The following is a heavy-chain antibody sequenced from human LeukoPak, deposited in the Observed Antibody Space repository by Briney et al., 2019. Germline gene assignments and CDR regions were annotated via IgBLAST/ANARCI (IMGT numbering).Heavy chain of an antibody. CDR1: GFTFNNYW. D-gene: IGHD4-17*01. Sequence: GGSLRLSCAASGFTFNNYWMNWVRQAPGKGLEWVANIKQDGSEKYYVDSVKGRFTISRDNAKNSLYLQMNSLRAEDTAVYYCARVQTTVTTLDYWGQGTLVTVSS. CDR3: ARVQTTVTTLDY. CDR2: IKQDGSEK. J-gene: IGHJ4*02. V-gene: IGHV3-7*02.